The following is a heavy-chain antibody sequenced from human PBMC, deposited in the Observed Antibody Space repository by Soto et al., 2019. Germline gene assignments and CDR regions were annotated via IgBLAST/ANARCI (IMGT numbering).Heavy chain of an antibody. V-gene: IGHV2-70*04. CDR3: ARMGGSLKNSFGY. CDR1: GFSLSTSKMR. CDR2: IDWDDDN. Sequence: SGPTPVNPTPSRTLTCTFSGFSLSTSKMRVSWIRQPPGRALEWLARIDWDDDNFYSTSLKTMLTISKGTFKNQVVLTMTNMDSVDTATYYCARMGGSLKNSFGYCGKGTRVTVSS. D-gene: IGHD1-26*01. J-gene: IGHJ4*02.